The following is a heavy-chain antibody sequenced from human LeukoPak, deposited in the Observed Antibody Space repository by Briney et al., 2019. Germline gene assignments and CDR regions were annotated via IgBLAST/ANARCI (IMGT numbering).Heavy chain of an antibody. CDR2: ISYDGSNK. CDR1: GFTFSSYA. CDR3: AREHRYYDILTGYNNWFDP. Sequence: GGSLRLSCAASGFTFSSYAMHWVRQAPGKGLEWVAVISYDGSNKYYADSVKGRFTISRGNSKNTLYLQMNSLRAEDTAVYYCAREHRYYDILTGYNNWFDPWGQGTLVTVSS. J-gene: IGHJ5*02. D-gene: IGHD3-9*01. V-gene: IGHV3-30-3*01.